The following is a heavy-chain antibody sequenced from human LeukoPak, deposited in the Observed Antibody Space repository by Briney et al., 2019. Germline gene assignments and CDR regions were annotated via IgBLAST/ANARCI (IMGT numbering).Heavy chain of an antibody. CDR2: ISHSGAAT. V-gene: IGHV3-23*01. CDR3: AKGTTMIVGDYYGS. CDR1: GFTLSTYA. Sequence: GGSLRLSCAASGFTLSTYAMGWVRQTPGKGLEWVSTISHSGAATYYANSVKGRFTLSRDNSKNTLYLQMNSLRADDTALYFCAKGTTMIVGDYYGSWGQGTLVTVSS. J-gene: IGHJ4*02. D-gene: IGHD3-22*01.